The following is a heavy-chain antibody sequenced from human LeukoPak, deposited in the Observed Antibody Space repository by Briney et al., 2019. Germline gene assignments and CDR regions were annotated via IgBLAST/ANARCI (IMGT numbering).Heavy chain of an antibody. CDR3: ARGGPERRTDYYYYYYMDV. CDR1: GYTFTSYY. CDR2: TNPSGGST. J-gene: IGHJ6*03. V-gene: IGHV1-46*01. D-gene: IGHD1-1*01. Sequence: GASVKVSCKASGYTFTSYYMHWVRQAPGQGLEWMGITNPSGGSTSYAQKFQGRVTMTRDMSTSTVYMELSSLRSEDTAVYYCARGGPERRTDYYYYYYMDVWGKGTTVTVSS.